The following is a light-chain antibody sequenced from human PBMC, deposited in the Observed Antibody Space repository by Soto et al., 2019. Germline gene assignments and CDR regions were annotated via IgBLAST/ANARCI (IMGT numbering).Light chain of an antibody. V-gene: IGLV2-11*01. CDR2: DVS. CDR1: SSDVGGYNY. J-gene: IGLJ3*02. CDR3: CSYAGSVV. Sequence: QSALTQPLSVSGSPGQSVTISCTGTSSDVGGYNYVSWYQQHPGKAPKLMIYDVSKRPSGVPDRFSGSKSGNTASLTISGLQADDEADYYCCSYAGSVVFGGGTKLTVL.